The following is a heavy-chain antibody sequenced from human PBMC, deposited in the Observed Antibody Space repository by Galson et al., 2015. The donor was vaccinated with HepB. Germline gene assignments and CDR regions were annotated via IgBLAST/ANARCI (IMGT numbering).Heavy chain of an antibody. CDR2: ISGSTSTI. J-gene: IGHJ4*02. V-gene: IGHV3-48*01. CDR1: GFTFSNYD. CDR3: ARGLVGIAADGTLGY. Sequence: SLRLSCADSGFTFSNYDMNWVRQAPGKGLEWVSFISGSTSTIYYADSVKGRFTISRDNAKNTLYQQMNSLRAEDTAVYYCARGLVGIAADGTLGYWGQGTLVTVSS. D-gene: IGHD6-13*01.